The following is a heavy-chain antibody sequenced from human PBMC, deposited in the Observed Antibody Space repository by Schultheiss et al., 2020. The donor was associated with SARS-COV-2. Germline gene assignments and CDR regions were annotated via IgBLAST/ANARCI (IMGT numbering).Heavy chain of an antibody. V-gene: IGHV3-11*01. J-gene: IGHJ4*02. D-gene: IGHD4-11*01. CDR3: AREEGYYSNYVRGGY. CDR2: ISGSGGST. CDR1: GFTFSDYY. Sequence: GESLKISCVASGFTFSDYYMSWVRQAPGKGLEWVSAISGSGGSTYYADSVKGRFTISRDNAKNSLYLQMNSLRAEDTAVYYCAREEGYYSNYVRGGYWGQGTLVTVSS.